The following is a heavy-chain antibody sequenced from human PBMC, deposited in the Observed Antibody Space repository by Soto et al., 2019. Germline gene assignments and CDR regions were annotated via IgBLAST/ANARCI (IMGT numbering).Heavy chain of an antibody. CDR2: INHSGST. CDR1: GGSFSGYY. D-gene: IGHD5-12*01. Sequence: QVQLQQWGAGLLKPSETLSLTCAVYGGSFSGYYWSWIRQPPGKGLEWIGEINHSGSTNYNPSLKSRVTISVDTSKNQFSLKLSSVTAADTAVYYCARGWTRDGYNFNWFGPWGQGTLVTVSS. V-gene: IGHV4-34*01. CDR3: ARGWTRDGYNFNWFGP. J-gene: IGHJ5*02.